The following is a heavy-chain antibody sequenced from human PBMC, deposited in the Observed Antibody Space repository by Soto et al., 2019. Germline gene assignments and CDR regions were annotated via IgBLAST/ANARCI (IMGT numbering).Heavy chain of an antibody. CDR3: ARVGYSYGYGIDY. CDR2: IWYDGSNK. V-gene: IGHV3-33*01. CDR1: GFSFSSYG. Sequence: GGSLRLSCAASGFSFSSYGVHWVRQAPGKGLEWVAVIWYDGSNKYYADSVKGRFTISRDNSKNTLYLQMNSLRAEDTAVYYCARVGYSYGYGIDYWGQGTLVTVSS. D-gene: IGHD5-18*01. J-gene: IGHJ4*02.